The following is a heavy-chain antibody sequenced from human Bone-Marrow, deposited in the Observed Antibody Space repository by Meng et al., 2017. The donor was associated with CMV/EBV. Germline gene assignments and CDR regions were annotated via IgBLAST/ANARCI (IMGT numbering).Heavy chain of an antibody. CDR2: NIPGLDRT. CDR3: ARSTAPNYYDSAGKYTIFNS. D-gene: IGHD3-22*01. CDR1: GGTFSNSA. V-gene: IGHV1-69*05. Sequence: SVKVSCKASGGTFSNSAINWVRQAPGQGLEWMAGNIPGLDRTDYAQSFRGRATISTDESTATAYMELSSLRSEDTAVYFCARSTAPNYYDSAGKYTIFNSWGLGTRVTGSS. J-gene: IGHJ4*02.